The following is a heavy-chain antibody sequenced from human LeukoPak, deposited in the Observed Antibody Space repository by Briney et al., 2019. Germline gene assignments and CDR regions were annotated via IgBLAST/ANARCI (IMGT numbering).Heavy chain of an antibody. Sequence: KPGGSLRLSCAASGFTFSSYSMNWVRQAPGKGLEWVSSISSSSSYIYYADSVKGRFTISRDNAKNSLYLQMNSLRAEDTAVYYCARDGRGGYSYGYINYYGMDVWGKGTTVTVPS. CDR1: GFTFSSYS. J-gene: IGHJ6*04. D-gene: IGHD5-18*01. CDR3: ARDGRGGYSYGYINYYGMDV. V-gene: IGHV3-21*01. CDR2: ISSSSSYI.